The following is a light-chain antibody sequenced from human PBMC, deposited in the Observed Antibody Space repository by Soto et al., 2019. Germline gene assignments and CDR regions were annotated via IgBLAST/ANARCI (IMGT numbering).Light chain of an antibody. Sequence: EIVMTQSPATLSVSPGESATLSCRASQSVSSNLAWYQQKPGQAPRLLIYGASTGATGVPARFSGSGSGTEFTHTISSLQSEDFAVYYCQQYENWPLTFGGGTKVEIK. CDR1: QSVSSN. CDR2: GAS. J-gene: IGKJ4*01. V-gene: IGKV3-15*01. CDR3: QQYENWPLT.